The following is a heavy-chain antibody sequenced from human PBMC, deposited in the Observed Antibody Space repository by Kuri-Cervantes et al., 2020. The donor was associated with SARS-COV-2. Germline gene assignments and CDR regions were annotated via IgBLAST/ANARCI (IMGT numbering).Heavy chain of an antibody. CDR2: ISWNSGSI. CDR1: GFTFDDYA. D-gene: IGHD2-2*01. CDR3: AKADGSTSPLDY. V-gene: IGHV3-9*03. Sequence: SLKISCAASGFTFDDYAMHWVRQAPGKGLEWVSGISWNSGSIGYADSVKGRFTISRDNAKNSLYLQMNSLRAEDMASYYCAKADGSTSPLDYWGQGTLVTVSS. J-gene: IGHJ4*02.